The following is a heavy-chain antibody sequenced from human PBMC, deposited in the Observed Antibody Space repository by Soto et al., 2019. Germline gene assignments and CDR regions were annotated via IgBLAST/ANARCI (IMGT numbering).Heavy chain of an antibody. Sequence: SVKVSCKASGGTFSSYAISWLRQAPGQGLEWMGGIIPIFGTANYAQKFQGRVTITADKSTGTAYMELSSLRSEDTAVYYCAREHSNTHGAFDYWGQGTLVTVSS. CDR2: IIPIFGTA. D-gene: IGHD1-26*01. J-gene: IGHJ4*02. CDR3: AREHSNTHGAFDY. V-gene: IGHV1-69*06. CDR1: GGTFSSYA.